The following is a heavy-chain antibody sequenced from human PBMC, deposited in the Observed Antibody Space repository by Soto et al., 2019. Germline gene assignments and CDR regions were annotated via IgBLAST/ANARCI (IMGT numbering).Heavy chain of an antibody. CDR3: ATLYYDFWSGYPTGMDV. Sequence: AGGSLRLSCAASGFTFSDYYMSWIRQAPGKGLEWVSYISSSGSYTNYADSVKGRFTISRDNAKNSVFLQMNSLRAEDTAVYYCATLYYDFWSGYPTGMDVWGQGTTVTVSS. CDR1: GFTFSDYY. CDR2: ISSSGSYT. V-gene: IGHV3-11*06. D-gene: IGHD3-3*01. J-gene: IGHJ6*02.